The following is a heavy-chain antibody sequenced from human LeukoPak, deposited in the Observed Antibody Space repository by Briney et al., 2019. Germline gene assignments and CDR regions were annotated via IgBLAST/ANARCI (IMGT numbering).Heavy chain of an antibody. Sequence: GGSLRLSCVASGFSFSTYWMNWIRQAPGKGLEWVANINPDGRTTNYVDSVKGRFTISRDNAKSSLYLQMNSLRAEDTAIYYCAKDVFELYDIYDHWGQGTLVTVSS. CDR3: AKDVFELYDIYDH. CDR2: INPDGRTT. V-gene: IGHV3-7*03. J-gene: IGHJ4*02. D-gene: IGHD3-9*01. CDR1: GFSFSTYW.